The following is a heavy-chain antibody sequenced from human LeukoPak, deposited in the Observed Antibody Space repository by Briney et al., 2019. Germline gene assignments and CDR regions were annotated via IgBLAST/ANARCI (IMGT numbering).Heavy chain of an antibody. Sequence: AGGSLRLSCAASGFTFSSYAMRWVRQAPGKGLEWVALISYDGSNKYYADSVKGRFTISRDSFKNTLYLQMNSLRPEDTAVYYCAKEGDYYGSGSYRDGFDIWGQGTRATVSS. CDR3: AKEGDYYGSGSYRDGFDI. J-gene: IGHJ3*02. D-gene: IGHD3-10*01. CDR2: ISYDGSNK. CDR1: GFTFSSYA. V-gene: IGHV3-30*04.